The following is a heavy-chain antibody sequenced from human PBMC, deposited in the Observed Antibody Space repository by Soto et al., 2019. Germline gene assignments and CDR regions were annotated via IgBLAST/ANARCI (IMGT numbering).Heavy chain of an antibody. V-gene: IGHV1-69*18. D-gene: IGHD5-18*01. CDR3: ARCPQPPDTADPYAVDV. Sequence: QVQLVQSGTEVKKPGASVKVSCKASGGTFSRSGFHWVRQAPGQGLEWMGMSVPSVDTTNYAQKFQARVTISADQFTSTVYMELRSLSSEDTAVYYCARCPQPPDTADPYAVDVWGQGTRVIVSS. J-gene: IGHJ6*02. CDR1: GGTFSRSG. CDR2: SVPSVDTT.